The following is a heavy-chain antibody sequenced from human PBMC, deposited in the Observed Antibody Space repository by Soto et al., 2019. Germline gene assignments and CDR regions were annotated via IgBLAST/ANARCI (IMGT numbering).Heavy chain of an antibody. CDR3: ARDGISGGYCSGGSCYPGGAARSFDP. Sequence: QVQLVQSGAEVKKPGSSVKVSCNASGGTFSSYTISWVRQAPGQGLEWMGRIIPILGIANYAQKFQGRVTITADKSTSTAYMELSSLRSEDTAVYYCARDGISGGYCSGGSCYPGGAARSFDPWCQGTLVTVSS. V-gene: IGHV1-69*08. D-gene: IGHD2-15*01. CDR2: IIPILGIA. J-gene: IGHJ5*02. CDR1: GGTFSSYT.